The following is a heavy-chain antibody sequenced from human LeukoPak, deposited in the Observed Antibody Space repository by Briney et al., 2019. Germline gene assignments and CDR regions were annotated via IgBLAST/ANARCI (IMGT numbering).Heavy chain of an antibody. CDR2: ISYDGSNK. D-gene: IGHD3-10*01. J-gene: IGHJ4*02. CDR3: VRESYYGSGSPPPLDY. V-gene: IGHV3-30*03. CDR1: GFTFSSYG. Sequence: GGALRLSCAASGFTFSSYGMHWVRQAPGKGLEWVAVISYDGSNKYHADSVKGRFTISRDNSKSTLYLQMNSLRAEDTAVYYCVRESYYGSGSPPPLDYWGQGTLVTVSS.